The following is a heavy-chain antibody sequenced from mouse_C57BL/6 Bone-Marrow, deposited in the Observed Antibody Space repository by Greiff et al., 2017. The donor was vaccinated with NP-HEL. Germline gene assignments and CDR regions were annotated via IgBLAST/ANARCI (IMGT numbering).Heavy chain of an antibody. V-gene: IGHV6-6*02. Sequence: EVKLLESGGGLVQPGGSMKLSCVASELTFSNYWMNWVRQSPEKGLEWVAEIRLKSHNYASHYAASVKGRFTISRADSKSSVYLQRNNLRAEDTGIYYCTTGFAYWGQGTLVTVSA. CDR3: TTGFAY. CDR1: ELTFSNYW. CDR2: IRLKSHNYAS. J-gene: IGHJ3*01.